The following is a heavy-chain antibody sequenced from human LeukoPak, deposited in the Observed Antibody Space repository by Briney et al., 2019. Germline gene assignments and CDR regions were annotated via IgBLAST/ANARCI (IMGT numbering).Heavy chain of an antibody. Sequence: PSETLSLTCSVSGGSLINSYWSWIRQPPGKGLEWIGYTYYSGSTNYRSSLKSRVTISLDTSKNQFSLKLRSVTAADTAVYYCARGALVPASMIWFAPWAQGTLVTVSS. J-gene: IGHJ5*01. CDR3: ARGALVPASMIWFAP. CDR1: GGSLINSY. V-gene: IGHV4-59*08. CDR2: TYYSGST. D-gene: IGHD2-2*01.